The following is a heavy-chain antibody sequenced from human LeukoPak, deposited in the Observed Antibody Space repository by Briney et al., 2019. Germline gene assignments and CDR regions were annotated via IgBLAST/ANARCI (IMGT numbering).Heavy chain of an antibody. V-gene: IGHV1-69*13. CDR2: IIPIFGTA. Sequence: SVKVSCKASGYTFTSYAISWVRQAPGQGLERMGGIIPIFGTANYAQKFQGRVTITADESTSTAYVELSSLRSEDTAVYYCARAPTDYGDYVAYWGQGTLVTVSS. D-gene: IGHD4-17*01. CDR3: ARAPTDYGDYVAY. J-gene: IGHJ4*02. CDR1: GYTFTSYA.